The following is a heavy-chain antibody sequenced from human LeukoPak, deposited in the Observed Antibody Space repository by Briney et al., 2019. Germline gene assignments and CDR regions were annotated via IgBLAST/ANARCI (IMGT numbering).Heavy chain of an antibody. V-gene: IGHV3-48*02. Sequence: GGSLRLSCAASGFSFSSYSMNWVRQAPGKGLEWVAYIRSSGSPIYYADSVKGRFTISRDNAKNSLYLQMNSLRDEDTAVYYCVRDPDAFDSWARETRVTVPS. J-gene: IGHJ4*02. CDR1: GFSFSSYS. CDR3: VRDPDAFDS. CDR2: IRSSGSPI.